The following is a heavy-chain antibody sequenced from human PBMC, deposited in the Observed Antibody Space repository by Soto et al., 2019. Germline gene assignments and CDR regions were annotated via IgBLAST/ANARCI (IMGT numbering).Heavy chain of an antibody. J-gene: IGHJ6*02. V-gene: IGHV5-51*01. D-gene: IGHD3-22*01. Sequence: EVQLVQSGAEVKKPGESLKISCKGSGYSFTSYWIGWVRQMPGKGLEWMGIIYPGDSDTRYSPSFQGQVTISADQSISAAYLQWSSLKASDTAMYYCARTPMIGRLRPSGMDVGGQGTTVTVSS. CDR3: ARTPMIGRLRPSGMDV. CDR2: IYPGDSDT. CDR1: GYSFTSYW.